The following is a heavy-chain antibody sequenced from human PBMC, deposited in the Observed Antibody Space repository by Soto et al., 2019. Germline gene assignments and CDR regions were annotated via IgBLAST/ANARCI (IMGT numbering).Heavy chain of an antibody. CDR3: ARGMVGTTVTTYYFDY. J-gene: IGHJ4*02. CDR2: IWYDGSNK. CDR1: GFTFSSYG. V-gene: IGHV3-33*01. Sequence: QVQLVESGGGVVQPGRSLRLSCAASGFTFSSYGMHWVRQAPGKGLEWVAVIWYDGSNKYYADSVKGRFTISRDNSKNTLYLQMNSLRAEDTAVYYCARGMVGTTVTTYYFDYWGQGTLVTVSS. D-gene: IGHD4-17*01.